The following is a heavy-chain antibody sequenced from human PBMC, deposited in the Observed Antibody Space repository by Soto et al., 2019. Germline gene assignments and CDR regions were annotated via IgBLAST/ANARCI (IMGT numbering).Heavy chain of an antibody. J-gene: IGHJ6*02. D-gene: IGHD3-10*01. CDR2: INPTSGGT. V-gene: IGHV1-2*04. CDR1: GYTFTGYY. CDR3: ARDGGVLLWFGDNRFFNGMDV. Sequence: GASVKVSCKASGYTFTGYYIHWVRQAPGQGLEWMGWINPTSGGTNYAQKFQGWVTMTRDTSISTAYMELSRLRSDDTAVYYCARDGGVLLWFGDNRFFNGMDVWGQGTTVTVSS.